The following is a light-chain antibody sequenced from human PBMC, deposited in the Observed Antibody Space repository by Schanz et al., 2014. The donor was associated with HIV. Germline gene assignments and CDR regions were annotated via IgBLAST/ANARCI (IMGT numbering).Light chain of an antibody. CDR2: GNS. J-gene: IGLJ3*02. Sequence: QSVLTQPPSASGTPGQRVTITCSGSRSNIGTGYDVQWYQQLPGTAPKLLIYGNSNRPSGVPDRFSGSKSGTSASLAITGLQAEDEADYYCLSYDSSLSGSVFGGGTKLTVL. CDR3: LSYDSSLSGSV. CDR1: RSNIGTGYD. V-gene: IGLV1-40*01.